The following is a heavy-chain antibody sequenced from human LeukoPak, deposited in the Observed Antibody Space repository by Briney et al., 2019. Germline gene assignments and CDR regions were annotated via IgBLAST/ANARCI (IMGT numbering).Heavy chain of an antibody. J-gene: IGHJ4*02. CDR3: AREAYYYDSSGYYPIDY. D-gene: IGHD3-22*01. V-gene: IGHV4-34*01. CDR1: GGSFSGYY. CDR2: INHSGST. Sequence: SETLSLTCAVYGGSFSGYYWSWIRQPPGKGLEWIGEINHSGSTNYNPSLKSRVTISVDTSKNQFSLKLSSVTAADTAVYYCAREAYYYDSSGYYPIDYWGQGTLVTVSS.